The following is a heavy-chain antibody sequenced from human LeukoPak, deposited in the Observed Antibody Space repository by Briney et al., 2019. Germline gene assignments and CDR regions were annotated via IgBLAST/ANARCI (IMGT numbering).Heavy chain of an antibody. CDR2: IYSGGSA. D-gene: IGHD2-2*02. Sequence: GGSLRLSCAASGFTVSSNYMSWVRQAPGKGLEWVSVIYSGGSAYYADSVKGRFTISRDNSKNTLYLQMNSLRAEDTAVYYCARAVPLYTHPIDYWGQGTLVTVSS. V-gene: IGHV3-66*01. CDR3: ARAVPLYTHPIDY. J-gene: IGHJ4*02. CDR1: GFTVSSNY.